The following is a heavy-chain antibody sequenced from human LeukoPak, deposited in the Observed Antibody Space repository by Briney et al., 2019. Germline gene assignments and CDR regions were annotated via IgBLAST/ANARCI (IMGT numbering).Heavy chain of an antibody. D-gene: IGHD4-23*01. CDR2: IWYDGSNK. CDR1: GFTFSTYA. CDR3: ARDYGGKIDY. V-gene: IGHV3-33*08. Sequence: GGSLRFSCVASGFTFSTYAMSWVRQAPGKGLEWVAVIWYDGSNKYYADSVKGRFTISRDNSKNTLYLQMNSLRAEDTAVYYCARDYGGKIDYWGQGTLVTVSS. J-gene: IGHJ4*02.